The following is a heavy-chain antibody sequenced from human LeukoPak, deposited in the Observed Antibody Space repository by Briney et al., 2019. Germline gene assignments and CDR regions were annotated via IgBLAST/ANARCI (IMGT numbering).Heavy chain of an antibody. Sequence: GGSLRLSCAASGFTFSSYAMSWVRQAPARGLEWVSSLRGDGETFYIDSVKGRFTLSRDESRNTVYLQLNNPRVEDTAVYFCAKASWVSRADAVLWGQGTLVTVSS. CDR3: AKASWVSRADAVL. CDR2: LRGDGET. D-gene: IGHD3-16*01. V-gene: IGHV3-23*01. CDR1: GFTFSSYA. J-gene: IGHJ4*02.